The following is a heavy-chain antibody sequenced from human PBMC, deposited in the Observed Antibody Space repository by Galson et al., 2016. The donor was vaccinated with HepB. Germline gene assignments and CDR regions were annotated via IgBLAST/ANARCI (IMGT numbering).Heavy chain of an antibody. CDR3: AKVSDILTAYSYYFDY. D-gene: IGHD3-9*01. J-gene: IGHJ4*02. Sequence: SETLSLTCAVSGGSISSNNWWSWVRQPPGKGLEWIGEIFHTGSTNYNASLKSRLTMSIDKSENQFSLKLSSVTAADTAVYYCAKVSDILTAYSYYFDYWVQGILVTVSS. CDR1: GGSISSNNW. CDR2: IFHTGST. V-gene: IGHV4-4*02.